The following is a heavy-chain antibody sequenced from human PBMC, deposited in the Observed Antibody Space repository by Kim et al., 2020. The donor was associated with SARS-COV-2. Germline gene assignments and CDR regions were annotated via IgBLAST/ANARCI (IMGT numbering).Heavy chain of an antibody. CDR1: GGSISSGSYY. D-gene: IGHD2-2*01. Sequence: SETLSLTCTVSGGSISSGSYYWNWIRQPAGKGLEWIGRIYTSGNTNYNPSLKSRVTISVDPSKNQFSLKLSSVTAADTAVYYCAREIVVVPGATSGGSGGMDVWGQGTTVTVSS. CDR3: AREIVVVPGATSGGSGGMDV. J-gene: IGHJ6*02. V-gene: IGHV4-61*02. CDR2: IYTSGNT.